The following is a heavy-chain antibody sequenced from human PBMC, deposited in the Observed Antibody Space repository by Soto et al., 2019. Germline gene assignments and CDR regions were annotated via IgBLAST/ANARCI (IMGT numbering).Heavy chain of an antibody. V-gene: IGHV3-23*01. CDR1: GFTFSSYA. J-gene: IGHJ6*02. CDR3: AKDRARYYDSSGYYYGMDV. CDR2: ISGSGGRT. D-gene: IGHD3-22*01. Sequence: GSLRLSCAASGFTFSSYAMSWVRQAPGKGLEWVSAISGSGGRTYYADSVKGRFTISRNNSKNTLYLQMNSLRAEDTAVYYCAKDRARYYDSSGYYYGMDVWGQGTTVTVSS.